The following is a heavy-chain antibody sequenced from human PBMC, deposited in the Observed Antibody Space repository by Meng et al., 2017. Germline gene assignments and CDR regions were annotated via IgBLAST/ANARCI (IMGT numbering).Heavy chain of an antibody. Sequence: QVQLQEWGAGLLQPSEPLSLTCAVYGGSFSGYYWSWIRQPPGKGLEWIGEINHSGSTNYNPSLKSRVTISVDTSKNQFSLKLSSVTAADTAVYYCTRGYYDSSGYSDYWGQGTLVTVSS. D-gene: IGHD3-22*01. V-gene: IGHV4-34*01. CDR3: TRGYYDSSGYSDY. CDR2: INHSGST. J-gene: IGHJ4*02. CDR1: GGSFSGYY.